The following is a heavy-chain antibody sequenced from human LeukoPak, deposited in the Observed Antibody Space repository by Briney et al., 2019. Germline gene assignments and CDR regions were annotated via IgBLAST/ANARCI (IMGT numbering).Heavy chain of an antibody. V-gene: IGHV1-18*01. Sequence: GASVKVSCKASGYTFTDYGLNWVRQAPGLGLEWMGWISPNSGHTSYAQKLQGRVTMTTDTSTSTGYMELRSLTSDDTAVYYCARVQWSADNSGWYAAGYWGLGTLVTVSS. J-gene: IGHJ4*02. CDR3: ARVQWSADNSGWYAAGY. D-gene: IGHD6-19*01. CDR2: ISPNSGHT. CDR1: GYTFTDYG.